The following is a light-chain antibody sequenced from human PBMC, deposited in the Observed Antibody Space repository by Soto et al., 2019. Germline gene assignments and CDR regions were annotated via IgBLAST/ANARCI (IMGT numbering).Light chain of an antibody. V-gene: IGLV1-47*02. J-gene: IGLJ3*02. CDR1: SSNIGSNY. Sequence: QSVLTQPPSASGTPGQTVTISCSGGSSNIGSNYVYWYQQLSGTAPRLIIYSNDQRSSGVPDRFSGSRSGTSASLAISGLRSEDGADYYCAAWDDTLGGVFGGGTKVTVL. CDR3: AAWDDTLGGV. CDR2: SND.